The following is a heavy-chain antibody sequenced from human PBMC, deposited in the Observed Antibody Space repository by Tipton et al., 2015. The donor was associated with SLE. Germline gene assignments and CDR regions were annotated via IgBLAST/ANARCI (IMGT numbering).Heavy chain of an antibody. CDR2: INHTGNS. CDR3: ARDDLTVGAFDI. CDR1: GESFSGYS. D-gene: IGHD4-11*01. Sequence: TLSLTCAVYGESFSGYSWSWIRQPPGKGLVWIGEINHTGNSNYNPSLKSRVTISVDTSKNQFSLKLSSVTAADTAVYYCARDDLTVGAFDIWGQGTMVTVSS. J-gene: IGHJ3*02. V-gene: IGHV4-34*01.